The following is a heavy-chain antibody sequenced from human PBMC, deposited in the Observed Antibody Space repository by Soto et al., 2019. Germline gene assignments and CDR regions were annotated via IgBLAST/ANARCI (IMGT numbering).Heavy chain of an antibody. Sequence: VQLLESGGGLVQPGGSLRLSCAASGFTFSNYAMSWVRQAPGKGLEWVAVISYDGSNKYYADSVKGRFTISRDNSKNTLYLQMNSLRAEDTAVYYCAGGYGNFDYWGQGTLVTVSS. CDR2: ISYDGSNK. J-gene: IGHJ4*02. V-gene: IGHV3-30-3*01. CDR3: AGGYGNFDY. D-gene: IGHD1-1*01. CDR1: GFTFSNYA.